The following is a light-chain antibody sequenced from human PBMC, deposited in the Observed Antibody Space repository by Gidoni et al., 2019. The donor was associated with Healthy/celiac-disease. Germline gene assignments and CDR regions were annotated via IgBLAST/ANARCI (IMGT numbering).Light chain of an antibody. J-gene: IGKJ5*01. CDR1: QSVSSSY. Sequence: ITLSQSPGSLSLSQGERATLSCRASQSVSSSYLSWYQQKPGQAPRLLVYGAPSRAPGIPDRFSGSCSGTYFPLTSSRQDPEYLAVYYCQHYGSALTFGQGTRLEIK. V-gene: IGKV3-20*01. CDR2: GAP. CDR3: QHYGSALT.